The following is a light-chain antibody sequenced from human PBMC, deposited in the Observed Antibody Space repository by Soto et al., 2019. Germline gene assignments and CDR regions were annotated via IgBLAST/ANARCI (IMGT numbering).Light chain of an antibody. J-gene: IGLJ2*01. CDR2: DVS. V-gene: IGLV2-11*01. CDR1: SSDIGSYNF. CDR3: CSYAGTYTI. Sequence: QSALTQPRSVSGSPGQSVTISCTGTSSDIGSYNFVSWYQQHPGKAPKLTIYDVSKRPSGVPDRFSGSKSGNTASLTISGFQAEDEADYYCCSYAGTYTIFGGGTKVTVL.